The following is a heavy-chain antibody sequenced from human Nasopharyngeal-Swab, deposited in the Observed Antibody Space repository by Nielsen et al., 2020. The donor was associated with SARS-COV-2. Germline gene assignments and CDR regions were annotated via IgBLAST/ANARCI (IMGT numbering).Heavy chain of an antibody. CDR2: IWYDGSNK. D-gene: IGHD5-18*01. J-gene: IGHJ4*02. V-gene: IGHV3-33*01. CDR3: ASQSGYSSY. Sequence: WIRQPPGKGLEWVAVIWYDGSNKYYADSVKGRFTIPRDNSKNTLYLQMNSLRAEDTAVYYCASQSGYSSYWGQGTLVTVSS.